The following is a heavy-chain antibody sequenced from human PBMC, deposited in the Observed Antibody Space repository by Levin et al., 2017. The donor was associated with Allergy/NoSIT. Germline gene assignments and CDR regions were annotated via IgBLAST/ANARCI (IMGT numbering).Heavy chain of an antibody. CDR3: ARGGRRWLPFAFGYYTLDV. J-gene: IGHJ6*02. CDR2: IRGSGSSV. V-gene: IGHV3-21*01. Sequence: LSLTCAASGFTFSNFNMDWVRQTPGKGLEWVSSIRGSGSSVDYADSVKGRFTISRDNFNNSLYLQMNSLRAEDTAVYYCARGGRRWLPFAFGYYTLDVWGQGTTVTVSS. CDR1: GFTFSNFN. D-gene: IGHD5-24*01.